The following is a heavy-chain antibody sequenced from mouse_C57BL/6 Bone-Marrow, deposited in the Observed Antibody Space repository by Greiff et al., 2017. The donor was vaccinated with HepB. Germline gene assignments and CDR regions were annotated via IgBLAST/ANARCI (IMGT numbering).Heavy chain of an antibody. Sequence: QVKLQQSVAELVKPLASVQISCRISGYTFPDHTIHWMKQRTEQGLEWIGYIYPRDGSTKYNEKFKGKATLTADKSSSTAYMQLNSLTSEDSSVYFCARNYGSSYYYPMDCWCQVTSVTVSS. V-gene: IGHV1-78*01. CDR3: ARNYGSSYYYPMDC. D-gene: IGHD1-1*01. J-gene: IGHJ4*01. CDR2: IYPRDGST. CDR1: GYTFPDHT.